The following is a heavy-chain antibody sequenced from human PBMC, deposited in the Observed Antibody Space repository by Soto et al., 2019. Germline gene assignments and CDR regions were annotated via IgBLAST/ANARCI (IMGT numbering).Heavy chain of an antibody. Sequence: SETLSLTCAVYGGSFSGYYWSWIRQPPGKGLEWIGEINHSGSTIYTPSLNRRVTISVDTSKKQFSLKLSSVTAADTAVYYCARGPGYCSGGSCSLDFWGQGTLVTVSS. CDR3: ARGPGYCSGGSCSLDF. V-gene: IGHV4-34*01. CDR1: GGSFSGYY. J-gene: IGHJ4*02. D-gene: IGHD2-15*01. CDR2: INHSGST.